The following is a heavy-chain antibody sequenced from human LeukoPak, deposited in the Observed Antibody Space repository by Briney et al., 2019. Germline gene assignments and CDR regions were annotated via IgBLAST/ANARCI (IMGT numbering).Heavy chain of an antibody. CDR3: AKDFGRNFGGPGY. CDR2: ISDNGGRT. J-gene: IGHJ4*02. Sequence: GGSLRLSCAASGFTFSTYTMAWVRQAPGGGLEWVSGISDNGGRTYYADSVKGRFAISRDDSKSTLYLQMNSLRGEDTAVYYCAKDFGRNFGGPGYWGRGTLVTVSS. V-gene: IGHV3-23*01. CDR1: GFTFSTYT. D-gene: IGHD3-16*01.